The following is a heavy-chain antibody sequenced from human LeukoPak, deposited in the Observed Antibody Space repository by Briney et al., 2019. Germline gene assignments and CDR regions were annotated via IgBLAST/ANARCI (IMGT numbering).Heavy chain of an antibody. Sequence: PGGSLRLSCAASGFTFSSYWMHWVRQAPGKGLVWVSRINSDGSSTSYADSVKGRFTISRDKARNSLYLQMNSLRVEDTAAYHCARDHRYAFDNWGHGTLVTVSS. J-gene: IGHJ4*01. D-gene: IGHD5-12*01. V-gene: IGHV3-74*01. CDR3: ARDHRYAFDN. CDR1: GFTFSSYW. CDR2: INSDGSST.